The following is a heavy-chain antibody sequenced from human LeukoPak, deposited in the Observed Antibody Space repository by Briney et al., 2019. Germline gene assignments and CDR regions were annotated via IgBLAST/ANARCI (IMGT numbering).Heavy chain of an antibody. J-gene: IGHJ3*02. V-gene: IGHV4-34*01. Sequence: KPSETLSLTCAVYGGSLSGYYWNWIRQPPGKGLEWIGEINQSGSTNYNPSLKSRVTISVDTSKNQFSLKLSSATAADTAVYYRARVLDLSKRGLDAFDIWGQGTMVTVSS. CDR1: GGSLSGYY. CDR3: ARVLDLSKRGLDAFDI. CDR2: INQSGST. D-gene: IGHD3-16*01.